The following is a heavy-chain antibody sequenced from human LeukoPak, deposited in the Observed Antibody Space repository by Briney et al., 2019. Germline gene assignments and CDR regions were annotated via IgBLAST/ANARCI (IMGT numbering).Heavy chain of an antibody. CDR3: ATVIRQQFDP. CDR1: GFTFSDRY. D-gene: IGHD6-13*01. V-gene: IGHV3-72*01. CDR2: TRNKANSYTT. J-gene: IGHJ5*02. Sequence: GGSLRLSFAASGFTFSDRYMDWVRQAPGKGLEWVGRTRNKANSYTTEYAASVKGRFTISRDDSKNSLYLQMNSLKTEDTAVYYCATVIRQQFDPWGQGTLVTVSS.